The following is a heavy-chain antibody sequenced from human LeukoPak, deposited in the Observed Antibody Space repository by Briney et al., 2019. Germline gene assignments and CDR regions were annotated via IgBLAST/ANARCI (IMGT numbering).Heavy chain of an antibody. CDR1: GGSVSSGSYY. D-gene: IGHD3-10*01. V-gene: IGHV4-61*01. CDR2: IYYSGST. CDR3: ARDRDEGAFDI. Sequence: SETLSLTCTGSGGSVSSGSYYWSWIRQPPGKGLEWIGYIYYSGSTNYNPSLKSRVTISVDTSKNQFSLKLSSVTAADTAVYYCARDRDEGAFDIWGQGTMVTVSS. J-gene: IGHJ3*02.